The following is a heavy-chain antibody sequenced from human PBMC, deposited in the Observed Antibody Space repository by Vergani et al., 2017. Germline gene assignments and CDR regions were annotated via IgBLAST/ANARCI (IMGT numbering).Heavy chain of an antibody. CDR1: GYTFTSYD. CDR3: ARAGGSSTSSYYFDY. V-gene: IGHV1-8*01. Sequence: QVQLVQSGAEVKKPGASVKVSCKASGYTFTSYDINWVRQATGQGLEWMGWMNPNSGNTGYAQKFQGRDTMTRNNSISTAYMVMSSLRSEDTAVYYCARAGGSSTSSYYFDYWGQGTLVTVSS. CDR2: MNPNSGNT. D-gene: IGHD2-2*01. J-gene: IGHJ4*02.